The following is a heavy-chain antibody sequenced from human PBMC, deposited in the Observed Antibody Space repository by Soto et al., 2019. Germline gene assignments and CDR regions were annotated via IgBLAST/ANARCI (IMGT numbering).Heavy chain of an antibody. J-gene: IGHJ4*02. V-gene: IGHV4-59*01. Sequence: SETLSLTCTVSGGSISSYYWSWIRQPPGKGLEWIGYFYYSGSTNYNPSLKSRVTISVDTSKNQFSLKLSSVTAADTAVYYCARGTLPSYFAYWGQGTLVTVSS. CDR2: FYYSGST. CDR1: GGSISSYY. D-gene: IGHD2-15*01. CDR3: ARGTLPSYFAY.